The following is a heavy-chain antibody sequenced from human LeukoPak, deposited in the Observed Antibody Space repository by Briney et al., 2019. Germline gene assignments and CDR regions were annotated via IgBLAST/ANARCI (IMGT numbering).Heavy chain of an antibody. CDR2: INHSGST. Sequence: SETLPLTCAVYGGSFSGYYWSWIRQPPGKGLEWIGEINHSGSTNYNPSLKSRVTISVDTSKNQFSLKLSSVTAADTAVYYCARVFKQQLTNWGQGTLVTVSS. CDR1: GGSFSGYY. D-gene: IGHD6-13*01. CDR3: ARVFKQQLTN. J-gene: IGHJ4*02. V-gene: IGHV4-34*01.